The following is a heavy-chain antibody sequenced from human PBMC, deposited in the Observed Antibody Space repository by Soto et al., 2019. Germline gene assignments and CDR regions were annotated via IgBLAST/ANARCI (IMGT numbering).Heavy chain of an antibody. V-gene: IGHV3-23*01. D-gene: IGHD2-8*01. CDR3: AKLRFSACMLYYHYYVDV. J-gene: IGHJ6*03. CDR1: GFPFKTFA. Sequence: EEQLLESGGGLVQPGGSLRLSCAASGFPFKTFAMSWVRQAPGKGLEWVSALSDNGGSAYYADSVRGRFTISRDNSKNTLYLQMDSLRADDTAVYYCAKLRFSACMLYYHYYVDVWGKGAPVTVSS. CDR2: LSDNGGSA.